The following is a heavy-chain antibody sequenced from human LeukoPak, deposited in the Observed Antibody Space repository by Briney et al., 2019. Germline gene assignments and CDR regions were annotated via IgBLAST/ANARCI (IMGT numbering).Heavy chain of an antibody. CDR3: TRRSGGNELDY. V-gene: IGHV3-21*01. CDR2: IGISSNKI. CDR1: GFTLRSYT. J-gene: IGHJ4*02. D-gene: IGHD1-1*01. Sequence: GGSLRLSCAASGFTLRSYTMNWVRQAPGKGLEWVSSIGISSNKIYYADSVKGRFIISRDNAKNSVYLQMNSLRAEDTAVYYCTRRSGGNELDYWGQGTLVTVSS.